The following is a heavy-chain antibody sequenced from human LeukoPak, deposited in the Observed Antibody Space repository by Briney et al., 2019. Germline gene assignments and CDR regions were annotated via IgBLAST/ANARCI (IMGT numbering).Heavy chain of an antibody. Sequence: GGSLRLSCAASGFTFSDYYMSWIRQAPGKGLEGVSYISSSGSTIYYADSVKGRFTISRDNAKNSLYLQMNSLRAEDTAVYYFSRRYCSGGSCYLNAAFDIWGQGTMVTVSS. D-gene: IGHD2-15*01. CDR3: SRRYCSGGSCYLNAAFDI. CDR1: GFTFSDYY. J-gene: IGHJ3*02. V-gene: IGHV3-11*04. CDR2: ISSSGSTI.